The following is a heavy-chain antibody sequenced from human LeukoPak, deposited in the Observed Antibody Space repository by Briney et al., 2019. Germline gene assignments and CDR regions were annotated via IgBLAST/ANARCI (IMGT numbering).Heavy chain of an antibody. CDR1: GFTFSSYA. Sequence: SGRSLRLSCAASGFTFSSYAMHWVRQAPGKGLEWVAVISYDGSNKYYADSVKGRFTISRDNSKNTLYLQMNSLRAEDTAVYYCARDGSYDSSGLLSPRYYFDYWGQGTLVTVSS. CDR3: ARDGSYDSSGLLSPRYYFDY. V-gene: IGHV3-30-3*01. D-gene: IGHD3-22*01. J-gene: IGHJ4*02. CDR2: ISYDGSNK.